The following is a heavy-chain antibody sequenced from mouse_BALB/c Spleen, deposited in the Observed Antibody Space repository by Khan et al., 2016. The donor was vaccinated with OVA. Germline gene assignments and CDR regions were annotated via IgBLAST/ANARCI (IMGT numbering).Heavy chain of an antibody. Sequence: VQLKESGGDLVKPGGSLKLSCAASGFTFSSYGMSWVRQTPDKRLEWVATISSAGDYTYYPDNVKGRFTISRDNAKNTLYLQMSSLKSEDTAMFYCASYLTGSFAYWGQGTLVTVSA. D-gene: IGHD4-1*01. J-gene: IGHJ3*01. CDR3: ASYLTGSFAY. CDR1: GFTFSSYG. CDR2: ISSAGDYT. V-gene: IGHV5-6*01.